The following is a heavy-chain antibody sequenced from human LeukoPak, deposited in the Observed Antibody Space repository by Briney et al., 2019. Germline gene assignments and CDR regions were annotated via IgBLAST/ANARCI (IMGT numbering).Heavy chain of an antibody. V-gene: IGHV3-33*06. CDR3: AKDAGRGFDYSHSLNY. D-gene: IGHD4-11*01. CDR2: IWSDASNT. Sequence: PGGSLRLSCATSGVTFSHYGMHWGRQAPGAGLEWVAVIWSDASNTYYADSVKGRFTISRDNSRNTLYLQMSSLRAEAMAVYYCAKDAGRGFDYSHSLNYWGQGTLVTVSS. J-gene: IGHJ4*02. CDR1: GVTFSHYG.